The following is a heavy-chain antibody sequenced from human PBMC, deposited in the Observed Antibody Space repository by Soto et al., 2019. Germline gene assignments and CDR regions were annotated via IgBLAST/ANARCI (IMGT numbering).Heavy chain of an antibody. CDR3: SRADMSGAATYTPFDAFDV. D-gene: IGHD3-16*01. CDR2: VDYSGTT. CDR1: GGPISNYY. V-gene: IGHV4-59*01. J-gene: IGHJ3*01. Sequence: QVQLQQSGPGLVKLSQTLSLTCSVSGGPISNYYWNWIRLTSGKGLEWIGFVDYSGTTYYNPSLTSRVTILVDASRNKISFRLTSVTADDTAMYLCSRADMSGAATYTPFDAFDVWGQGTMVTVSS.